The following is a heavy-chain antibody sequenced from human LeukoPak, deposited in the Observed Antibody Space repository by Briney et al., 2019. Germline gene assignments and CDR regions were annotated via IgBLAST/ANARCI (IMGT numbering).Heavy chain of an antibody. V-gene: IGHV4-39*01. CDR3: ARPIVVVPAAIAFDP. CDR2: IYYSGST. D-gene: IGHD2-2*01. Sequence: SETLSLTCTVSGGSISSSSYYWGWIRQPPGKGLEWIGSIYYSGSTYYNPSLKSRVTISVDTSKNQFSLKLSSVTAADTAVYYCARPIVVVPAAIAFDPWGQGILVTVSS. CDR1: GGSISSSSYY. J-gene: IGHJ5*02.